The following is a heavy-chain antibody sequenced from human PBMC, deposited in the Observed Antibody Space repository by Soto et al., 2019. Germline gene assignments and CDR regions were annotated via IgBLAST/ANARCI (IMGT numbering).Heavy chain of an antibody. CDR3: AIYHLELFRFDY. CDR1: DFSFTSHG. V-gene: IGHV1-18*04. J-gene: IGHJ4*02. CDR2: ISLYNGNT. Sequence: QIQLVQFGPEVKKPGASMKVSCKAYDFSFTSHGISWVRQAPGQGLEWMGWISLYNGNTNYAQQFQGRVTMTTDTSTSTAYMELRSLRSDDTAMYFCAIYHLELFRFDYWGQGTLVTVSS. D-gene: IGHD2-2*01.